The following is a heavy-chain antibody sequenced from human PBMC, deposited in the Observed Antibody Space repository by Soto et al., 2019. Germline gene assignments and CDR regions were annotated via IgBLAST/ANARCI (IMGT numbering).Heavy chain of an antibody. CDR1: GGTFSSYA. CDR3: ARKQSYDYDSSGYFQFDY. J-gene: IGHJ4*02. CDR2: IIPIFGTA. Sequence: SVKVSCKASGGTFSSYAISWVRQAPGQGLEWMGGIIPIFGTANYAQKFQGRVTITADESTSTAYMELSSLRSEDTAVYYCARKQSYDYDSSGYFQFDYWGQGTLVTVSS. D-gene: IGHD3-22*01. V-gene: IGHV1-69*13.